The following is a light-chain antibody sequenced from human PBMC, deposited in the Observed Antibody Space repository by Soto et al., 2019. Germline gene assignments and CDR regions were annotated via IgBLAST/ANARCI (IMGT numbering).Light chain of an antibody. CDR2: GAS. CDR3: QQYNNWPWT. J-gene: IGKJ1*01. V-gene: IGKV3-15*01. Sequence: TQSPSTLALSPGERVSLSCRASQSVRNNLAWYQQKPGQAPRLVIYGASTRASGIPARFSGSGSETEITLTISSLQSEDFAVYYCQQYNNWPWTFGQGTKVDIK. CDR1: QSVRNN.